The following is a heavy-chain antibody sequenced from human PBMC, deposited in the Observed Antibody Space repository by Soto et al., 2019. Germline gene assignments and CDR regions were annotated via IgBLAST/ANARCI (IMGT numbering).Heavy chain of an antibody. CDR2: ISYDGSNK. V-gene: IGHV3-30*18. CDR1: GFTFSSYG. Sequence: GGSLRLSCAASGFTFSSYGMHWVRQAPGKGLEWVAVISYDGSNKYYADSVKGRFTISRDNSKNTLYLQMNSLRAEDTAVYYCAKDSARNGIAAAGYYYYYGMDVWGQGTTVTVSS. D-gene: IGHD6-13*01. J-gene: IGHJ6*02. CDR3: AKDSARNGIAAAGYYYYYGMDV.